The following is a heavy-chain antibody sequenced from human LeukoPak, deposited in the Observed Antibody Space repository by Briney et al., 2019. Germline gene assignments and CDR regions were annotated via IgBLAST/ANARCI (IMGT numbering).Heavy chain of an antibody. V-gene: IGHV4-61*01. CDR1: GGSVSSDSFY. CDR3: VRETATYYYDSTGYYRQTEAFDI. CDR2: VYYSGRT. Sequence: SETLSLTCTVSGGSVSSDSFYWSWIRQPPGKGLEWIGYVYYSGRTKYNPSLQSRVTISVDRSKNHFPLKLTSVTAADTAVYYCVRETATYYYDSTGYYRQTEAFDIWGQGTMVTVSS. J-gene: IGHJ3*02. D-gene: IGHD3-22*01.